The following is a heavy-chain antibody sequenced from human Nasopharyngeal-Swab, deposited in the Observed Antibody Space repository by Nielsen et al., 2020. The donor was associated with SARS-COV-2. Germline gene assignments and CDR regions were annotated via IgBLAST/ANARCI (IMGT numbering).Heavy chain of an antibody. V-gene: IGHV3-15*01. J-gene: IGHJ4*02. CDR1: GFTFSNAW. D-gene: IGHD3-22*01. CDR3: TTGGVYYYDSSGYYLRSDY. CDR2: IKSKTDGGTT. Sequence: LSLTCAASGFTFSNAWMSWVRQAPGKGLEWVGRIKSKTDGGTTDYAAPVKGRFTISSDDSKNTLYLQMNSLKTEDTAVYYCTTGGVYYYDSSGYYLRSDYWGQGTLVTVSS.